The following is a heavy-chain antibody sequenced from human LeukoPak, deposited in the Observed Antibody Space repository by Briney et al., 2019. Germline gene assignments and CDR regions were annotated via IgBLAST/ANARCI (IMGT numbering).Heavy chain of an antibody. Sequence: GGSLRLSCLAAVLTLTMQGMRCARQAPGKGLEWVSAISGSGGSTYYADSVKGRFTISRDNSKNTLYLQMNSLRAEDTAVYYCAKDITALWPDVFDVWRQGRMVSVSS. J-gene: IGHJ3*01. D-gene: IGHD3-10*01. CDR1: VLTLTMQG. CDR2: ISGSGGST. CDR3: AKDITALWPDVFDV. V-gene: IGHV3-23*01.